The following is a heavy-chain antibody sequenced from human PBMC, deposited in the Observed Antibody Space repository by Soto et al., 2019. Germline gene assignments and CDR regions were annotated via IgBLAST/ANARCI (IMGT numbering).Heavy chain of an antibody. J-gene: IGHJ4*02. CDR3: ARNIGNMDFDY. CDR2: IYYSGST. CDR1: GGSISSYY. V-gene: IGHV4-59*01. Sequence: PSETLSLTCTVSGGSISSYYWSWIRQPPGKGLEWIGYIYYSGSTNYNPSLKSRVTISVDTSKNQFSLKLSSVTAADTAVYYCARNIGNMDFDYWGQGTLVTVSS. D-gene: IGHD5-12*01.